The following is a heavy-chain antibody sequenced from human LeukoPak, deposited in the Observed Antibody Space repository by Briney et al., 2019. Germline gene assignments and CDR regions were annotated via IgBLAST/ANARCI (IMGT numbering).Heavy chain of an antibody. V-gene: IGHV3-30*04. J-gene: IGHJ4*02. CDR2: ISYDGSNK. D-gene: IGHD6-13*01. CDR1: GFTFSSYA. CDR3: ARADSSSLGFYY. Sequence: GGSLRLSCAASGFTFSSYAMHWIRQAPGKGLEWVAVISYDGSNKYYADSVKGRFTISRDNSKNTLYLQMNSLRAEDTAVYYCARADSSSLGFYYWGQGTLVTVSS.